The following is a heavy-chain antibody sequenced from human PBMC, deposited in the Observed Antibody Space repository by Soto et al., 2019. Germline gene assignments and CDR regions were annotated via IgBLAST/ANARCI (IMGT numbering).Heavy chain of an antibody. Sequence: QVQLVQSGAEVKKPGSSVKVSCKASGGTFSSYAISWVRQAPGQGLEWMGGIIPIFGTANCAQKFQGRVTITADESTSTAYMELSSLRSEDTAVYYCARVAEWEHLSLNWFDPWGQGTLVTVSS. V-gene: IGHV1-69*01. CDR2: IIPIFGTA. CDR1: GGTFSSYA. CDR3: ARVAEWEHLSLNWFDP. J-gene: IGHJ5*02. D-gene: IGHD1-26*01.